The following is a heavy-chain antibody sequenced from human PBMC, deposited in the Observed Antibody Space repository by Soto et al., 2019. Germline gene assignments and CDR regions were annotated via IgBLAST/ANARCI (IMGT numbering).Heavy chain of an antibody. J-gene: IGHJ4*02. CDR1: GASMENHY. Sequence: SETVSLTGTVSGASMENHYGSWIRQPPGKGLEWIGYIYYSGSTNYNPSLKSRVTISVDTSKNQFSLKLSSVTAADTAVYYCARVLVEMATISPFDYWGQGTLVTVSS. V-gene: IGHV4-59*11. D-gene: IGHD5-12*01. CDR2: IYYSGST. CDR3: ARVLVEMATISPFDY.